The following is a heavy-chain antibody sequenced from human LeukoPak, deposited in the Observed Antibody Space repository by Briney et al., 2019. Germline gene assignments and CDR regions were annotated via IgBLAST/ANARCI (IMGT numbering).Heavy chain of an antibody. J-gene: IGHJ6*02. CDR1: GYTFTSYG. V-gene: IGHV1-18*01. CDR2: ISAYNGNT. D-gene: IGHD2-15*01. CDR3: ARVVRCSGGSCYSSYYYYGMDV. Sequence: ASVKVSCKASGYTFTSYGISWVRQAPGQGLEWMGWISAYNGNTNYAQKLQGRVTMTTDTSTSTAYMELRSLRSDDTAVYYCARVVRCSGGSCYSSYYYYGMDVWGQGTTVTVSS.